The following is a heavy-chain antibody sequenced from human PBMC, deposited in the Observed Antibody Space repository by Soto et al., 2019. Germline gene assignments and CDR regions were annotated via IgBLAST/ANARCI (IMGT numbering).Heavy chain of an antibody. CDR1: GCTFSSYA. J-gene: IGHJ5*02. Sequence: GXSVKLSFKTSGCTFSSYAISWVRQAPGQGLEWMGGIIPIFGTANYAQKFQGRVTITADESTSTAYMELSSLRSEDTAVYYCARPGYYYDSSGYQAHHNWFDPWGQGTLVTVPS. CDR3: ARPGYYYDSSGYQAHHNWFDP. D-gene: IGHD3-22*01. CDR2: IIPIFGTA. V-gene: IGHV1-69*13.